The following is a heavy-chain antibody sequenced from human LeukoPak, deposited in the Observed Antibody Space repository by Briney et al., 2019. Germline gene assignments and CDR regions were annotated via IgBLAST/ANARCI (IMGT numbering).Heavy chain of an antibody. Sequence: SETLSLTCTVSGGSISTSNYYWDWIRQPPGKGLEWIGYIYYSGSTNYNPSPKSRVTISVDTSKNQFSLKLSSVTAADTAVYYCARCGYSSSWSTLYYFDYWGQGTLVTVSS. D-gene: IGHD6-13*01. CDR1: GGSISTSNYY. CDR2: IYYSGST. V-gene: IGHV4-61*05. J-gene: IGHJ4*02. CDR3: ARCGYSSSWSTLYYFDY.